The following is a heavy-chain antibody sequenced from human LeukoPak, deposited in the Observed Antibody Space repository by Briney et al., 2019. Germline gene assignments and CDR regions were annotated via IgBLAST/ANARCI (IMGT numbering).Heavy chain of an antibody. V-gene: IGHV1-2*04. Sequence: ASVKVSFKASGYTFTDYYMHWVRQAPGEGLGGMGWINPNSGGTNYAQKFQGWVTMTRDTSISTAYMELSRLRSDDTAVYYCASEAAAGYFDYWGQGTLVTVSS. CDR3: ASEAAAGYFDY. CDR2: INPNSGGT. J-gene: IGHJ4*02. D-gene: IGHD6-13*01. CDR1: GYTFTDYY.